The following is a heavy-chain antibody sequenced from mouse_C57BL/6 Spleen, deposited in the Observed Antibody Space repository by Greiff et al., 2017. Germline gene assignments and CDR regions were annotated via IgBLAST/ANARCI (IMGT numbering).Heavy chain of an antibody. CDR3: ARGTDGYYGAWFAE. D-gene: IGHD2-3*01. V-gene: IGHV1-72*01. CDR2: IDPNSGGT. Sequence: QVQLQQPGAELVKPGASVKLSCKASGYTFTSYWMHWVKQRPGRGLAWIGRIDPNSGGTKYNETFKRKATLTVDKPSSTAYMQLSSLTSEDSAVYYCARGTDGYYGAWFAEWGQGTLVTGSA. CDR1: GYTFTSYW. J-gene: IGHJ3*01.